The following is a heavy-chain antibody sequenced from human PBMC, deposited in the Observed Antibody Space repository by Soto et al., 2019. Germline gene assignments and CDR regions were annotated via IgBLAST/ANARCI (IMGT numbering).Heavy chain of an antibody. D-gene: IGHD3-3*01. Sequence: QVQLQESGPGLVKPSGTLSLTCVVSGDSISSSNWWSWVRQPPGKGLEWIADIYHSGNTNYNPSLTSPVPISVDKSTNQFALKLSSVTAAHTAVYYCARGFSHDCFDYWGQATLITVPS. CDR2: IYHSGNT. CDR3: ARGFSHDCFDY. V-gene: IGHV4-4*02. CDR1: GDSISSSNW. J-gene: IGHJ4*02.